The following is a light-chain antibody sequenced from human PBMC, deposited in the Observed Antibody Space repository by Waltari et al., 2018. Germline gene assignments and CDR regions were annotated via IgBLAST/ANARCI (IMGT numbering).Light chain of an antibody. CDR2: DVS. CDR3: SSYTSSTVV. CDR1: SSDVGGYNY. J-gene: IGLJ2*01. V-gene: IGLV2-14*03. Sequence: QSALPQPASVSGSPGQSITIPCTGTSSDVGGYNYVSWYQQHPGKAPKLMIYDVSNRPSGVSNRFSGLQAEDEADYYCSSYTSSTVVFGGGTKLTVL.